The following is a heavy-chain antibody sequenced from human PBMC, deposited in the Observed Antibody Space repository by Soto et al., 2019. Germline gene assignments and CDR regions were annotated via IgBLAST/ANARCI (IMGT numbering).Heavy chain of an antibody. CDR1: GGTFSSYA. D-gene: IGHD3-10*01. Sequence: QVQLGQSGAEVKNPGSSVKVSCKASGGTFSSYAINWVRQAPGQGLEWMGGIIRIFGTPDYAQRFQGRGTITADESTSTAFMALTSLRSEDTAVYYCVIKGSNEYYYLGMDVWCQGTTVTVSS. CDR2: IIRIFGTP. CDR3: VIKGSNEYYYLGMDV. J-gene: IGHJ6*02. V-gene: IGHV1-69*12.